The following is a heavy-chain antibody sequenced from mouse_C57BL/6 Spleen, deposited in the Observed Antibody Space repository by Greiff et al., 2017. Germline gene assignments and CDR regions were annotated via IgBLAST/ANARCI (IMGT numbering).Heavy chain of an antibody. D-gene: IGHD4-1*01. CDR3: ARAPLTGTRAMDY. V-gene: IGHV3-1*01. J-gene: IGHJ4*01. CDR1: GYSITSGYD. CDR2: ISYSGST. Sequence: EVQLQQSGPGMVKPSQSLSLTCTVTGYSITSGYDWHWIRHFPGNKLEWMGYISYSGSTNYNPSLKSRISITHDTSKNHFFLKLNSVTTEDTATYYCARAPLTGTRAMDYWGQGTSVTVSS.